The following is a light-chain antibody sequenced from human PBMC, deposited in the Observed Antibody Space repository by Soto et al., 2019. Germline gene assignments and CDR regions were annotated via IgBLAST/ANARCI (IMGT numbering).Light chain of an antibody. CDR1: SSDVGGYNY. CDR3: SSYTSSSTSL. J-gene: IGLJ1*01. V-gene: IGLV2-14*01. Sequence: QSVLTQPASVSGSPGQSITISCTGTSSDVGGYNYASWYQQHPGKAPKLMIYDVSNRPSGVSNRFSGSKSGNTATLTISGLQAEDEADYYCSSYTSSSTSLFGTGTKVTVL. CDR2: DVS.